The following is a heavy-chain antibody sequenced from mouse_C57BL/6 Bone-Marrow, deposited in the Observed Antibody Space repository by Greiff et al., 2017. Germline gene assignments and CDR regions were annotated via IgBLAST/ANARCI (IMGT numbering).Heavy chain of an antibody. CDR3: SSFDGNYFDF. J-gene: IGHJ2*01. Sequence: VQLQQSGAELVRPGASVKLSCTASGFNITDDYIHWVKQRPEQGLELIGWIDPEIGDTEYASKFQGKATITSYTSSNTAYLQLSSLTSEDTAVYYCSSFDGNYFDFWGQGTPLTVAA. CDR1: GFNITDDY. CDR2: IDPEIGDT. D-gene: IGHD2-3*01. V-gene: IGHV14-4*01.